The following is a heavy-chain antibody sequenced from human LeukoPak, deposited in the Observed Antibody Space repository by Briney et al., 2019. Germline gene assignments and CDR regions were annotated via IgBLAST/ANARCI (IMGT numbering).Heavy chain of an antibody. V-gene: IGHV3-23*01. CDR1: GFTFSNYA. J-gene: IGHJ4*02. Sequence: GGSLRLSCAASGFTFSNYAMTWVRQAPGKGLEWVSAISGSGSSTYYADSVKGRFTISRDNSKNTLYLQMNSLRAEDTAVYYCAKDSEVAVAGNDYWGQGTLVTVSS. CDR3: AKDSEVAVAGNDY. CDR2: ISGSGSST. D-gene: IGHD6-19*01.